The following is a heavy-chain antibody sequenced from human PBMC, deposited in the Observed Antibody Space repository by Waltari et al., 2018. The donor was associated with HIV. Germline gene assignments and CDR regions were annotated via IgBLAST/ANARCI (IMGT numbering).Heavy chain of an antibody. J-gene: IGHJ4*02. CDR1: GSRVSNNT. CDR3: ATVLVRTSWVITTAPFDY. D-gene: IGHD3-22*01. CDR2: IYSNATT. Sequence: QLVDPGGGLIQPGGSLRLAWAASGSRVSNNTLHWFRQAPGKGLEWVSLIYSNATTYYADSVKGRFTISRDNSKNTLYLQMNSLRADDTAVYFCATVLVRTSWVITTAPFDYWGQGTLVTVSS. V-gene: IGHV3-53*01.